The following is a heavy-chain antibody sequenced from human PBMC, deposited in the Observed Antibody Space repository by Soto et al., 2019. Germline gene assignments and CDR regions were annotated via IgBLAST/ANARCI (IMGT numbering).Heavy chain of an antibody. CDR3: ARHGDLDSSGYYGAFDI. CDR2: IYYSGST. J-gene: IGHJ3*02. Sequence: SATLSLTCSFTCLSIPSTSYYWAWIRNSPGKGLEWIGSIYYSGSTYYNPSLKSRVTISVDTSKNQFSLMLSSVTAAYTAVYYCARHGDLDSSGYYGAFDIWGQGTMVT. D-gene: IGHD3-22*01. V-gene: IGHV4-39*01. CDR1: CLSIPSTSYY.